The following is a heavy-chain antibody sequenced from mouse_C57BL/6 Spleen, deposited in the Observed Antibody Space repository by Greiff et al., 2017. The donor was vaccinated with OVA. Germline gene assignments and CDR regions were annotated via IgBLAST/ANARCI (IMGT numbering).Heavy chain of an antibody. Sequence: QVQLKQPGAELVKPGASVKLSCKASGYTFTSYWMQWVKQRPGQGLEWIGEIDPSGSYTNYNQKFKGKATWTVDTSSSTAYMQLSSLTSEDSAVYYCARGEGAWFAYWGQGTLVTVSA. J-gene: IGHJ3*01. CDR1: GYTFTSYW. V-gene: IGHV1-50*01. CDR2: IDPSGSYT. CDR3: ARGEGAWFAY.